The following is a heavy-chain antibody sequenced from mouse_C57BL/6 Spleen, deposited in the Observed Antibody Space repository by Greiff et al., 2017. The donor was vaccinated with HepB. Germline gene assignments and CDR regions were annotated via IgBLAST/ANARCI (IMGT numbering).Heavy chain of an antibody. D-gene: IGHD2-4*01. CDR3: ARKDDYDGYYFDY. CDR2: IWGGGST. V-gene: IGHV2-2*01. CDR1: GFSLTSYG. Sequence: VKLMESGPGLVQPSQSLSITCTVSGFSLTSYGVHWVRQSPGKGLEWLGVIWGGGSTDYNAAFISRLSISKDNSKSQVFFKMNSLQADDTAIYYCARKDDYDGYYFDYWGQGTTLTVSS. J-gene: IGHJ2*01.